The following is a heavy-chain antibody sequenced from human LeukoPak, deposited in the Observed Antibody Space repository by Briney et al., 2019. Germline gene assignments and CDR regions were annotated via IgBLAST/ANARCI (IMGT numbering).Heavy chain of an antibody. CDR1: GYTFTSYD. CDR2: MNPNSGNT. CDR3: ARTYVTHYYYYYYMDV. D-gene: IGHD3-16*01. V-gene: IGHV1-8*01. J-gene: IGHJ6*03. Sequence: ASVKVSCKASGYTFTSYDINWVRQATGQGLEWMGCMNPNSGNTGYAQKFQGRVTMTRTTSISTAYMELSSLRSEDTAVYYCARTYVTHYYYYYYMDVWGKGTTVTVSS.